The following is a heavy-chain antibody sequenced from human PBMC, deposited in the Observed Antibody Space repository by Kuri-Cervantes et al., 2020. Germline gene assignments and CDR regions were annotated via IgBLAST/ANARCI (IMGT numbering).Heavy chain of an antibody. J-gene: IGHJ4*02. CDR3: AKEYGSGSYYNRRGGYFDY. D-gene: IGHD3-10*01. Sequence: GGSLRLSCAASGFTFSSYAMHWVRQAPGKGLEWVAVISYDGSNKYYADSVKGRFTISRDNSKNTLYLQMNSLRAEDTAVYYCAKEYGSGSYYNRRGGYFDYWGQGTLVTVSS. CDR2: ISYDGSNK. CDR1: GFTFSSYA. V-gene: IGHV3-30-3*01.